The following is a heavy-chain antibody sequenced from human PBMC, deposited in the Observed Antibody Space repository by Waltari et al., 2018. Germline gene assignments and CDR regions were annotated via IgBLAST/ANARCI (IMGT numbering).Heavy chain of an antibody. Sequence: QVQLQESGPGLVKPSETLSLTCTVSGGSISSYYWSWIRQPPGKGLEWIGYIYYSGSTNYNPSLKSRVTISVDTSKNQFSLKLSSVTAADTAVYYCARGKQTNWFDPWGQGTLVTVSS. CDR2: IYYSGST. J-gene: IGHJ5*02. CDR1: GGSISSYY. CDR3: ARGKQTNWFDP. V-gene: IGHV4-59*01.